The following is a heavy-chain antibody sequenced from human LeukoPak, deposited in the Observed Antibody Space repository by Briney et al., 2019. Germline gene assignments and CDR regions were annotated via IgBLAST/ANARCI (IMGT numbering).Heavy chain of an antibody. J-gene: IGHJ4*02. CDR3: AKESGRYYGSGFCDY. D-gene: IGHD3-10*01. CDR1: GFTFSSYA. Sequence: PGGSLRLSCAASGFTFSSYAMSWVRQAPGKGLEWVSATSGSGGSTYYADSVKGRFTISRDNSKNTLYLQVNSLRAEDAAVYYCAKESGRYYGSGFCDYWGQGTLVTVSS. V-gene: IGHV3-23*01. CDR2: TSGSGGST.